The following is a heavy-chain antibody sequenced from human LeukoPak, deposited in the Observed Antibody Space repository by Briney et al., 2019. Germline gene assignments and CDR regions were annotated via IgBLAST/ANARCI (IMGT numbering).Heavy chain of an antibody. D-gene: IGHD4-17*01. CDR1: GFTFRTFG. CDR3: AKGRGGYGDDEIDY. J-gene: IGHJ4*02. Sequence: GGSLRLSCAASGFTFRTFGMHWVRQAPGKGLEWVAFIRFDGGIIYYADSVKGRFTISRDNSKNTLYLQMNSLRTEDTAVYYCAKGRGGYGDDEIDYWGQGTLVTVSS. V-gene: IGHV3-30*02. CDR2: IRFDGGII.